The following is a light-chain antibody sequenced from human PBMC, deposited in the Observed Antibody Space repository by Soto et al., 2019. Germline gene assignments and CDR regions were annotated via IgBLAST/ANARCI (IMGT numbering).Light chain of an antibody. J-gene: IGKJ5*01. CDR1: QDISNY. Sequence: QMTQSPSSLSASVGDRVTITCQASQDISNYLNWYQQKPGKVPKLLIYDASNLESGVPSRFSGSGSGTDFTFTISSLQPEDVATYYCQQYNSSPLTFGQGTRLEIK. CDR2: DAS. CDR3: QQYNSSPLT. V-gene: IGKV1-33*01.